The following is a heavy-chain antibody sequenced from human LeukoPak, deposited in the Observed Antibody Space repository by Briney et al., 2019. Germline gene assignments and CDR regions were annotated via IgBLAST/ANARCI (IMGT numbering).Heavy chain of an antibody. CDR1: GDSVSSNSAA. V-gene: IGHV6-1*01. CDR2: TYYRSKWYT. J-gene: IGHJ5*02. Sequence: SQTLSLTCSISGDSVSSNSAAWNWIRQSPSRVPEWLGRTYYRSKWYTDYAVSVKSRITINPDTSKNQFSLQLNSVTPEDTAVYYCARVSLEAGFNWFDPWGQGTLVTVSS. D-gene: IGHD6-19*01. CDR3: ARVSLEAGFNWFDP.